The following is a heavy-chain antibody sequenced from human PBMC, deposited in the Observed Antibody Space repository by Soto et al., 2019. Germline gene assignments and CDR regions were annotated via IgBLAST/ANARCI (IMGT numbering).Heavy chain of an antibody. CDR2: MSYDGSRQ. D-gene: IGHD2-2*01. J-gene: IGHJ4*02. CDR3: ARGGWYASWSSSDC. V-gene: IGHV3-30*03. CDR1: GFTLSGND. Sequence: QVQLVASGGGVAQPGRSLRLSCAASGFTLSGNDMHWVRQAPGNGPEWMAVMSYDGSRQYYADSVKGRFTISRDTSKSMLYLQLNRLTTEGTAVYYCARGGWYASWSSSDCWGQGTLVTVSS.